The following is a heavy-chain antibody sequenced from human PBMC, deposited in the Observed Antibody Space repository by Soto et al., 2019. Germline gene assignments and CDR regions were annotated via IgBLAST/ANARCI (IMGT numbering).Heavy chain of an antibody. V-gene: IGHV3-23*01. D-gene: IGHD6-13*01. J-gene: IGHJ3*02. CDR3: ARGLAATDTHDGFDI. CDR2: ISSSGSST. CDR1: GFTFSSYA. Sequence: PGGSLRLSCAASGFTFSSYAMSWVRQAPGKGLEWVSAISSSGSSTYYADSVKGRFTISRDNSKNTLYLQMNRLRAEDTAVYYCARGLAATDTHDGFDIWGQGTMVTVSS.